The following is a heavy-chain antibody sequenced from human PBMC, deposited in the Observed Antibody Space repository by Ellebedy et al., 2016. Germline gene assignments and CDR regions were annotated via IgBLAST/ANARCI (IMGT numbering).Heavy chain of an antibody. CDR2: INPSGGST. Sequence: ASVKVSCKASGYTFTGYYMHWVRQAPGQGLEWMGIINPSGGSTSYAQKFQGRVTMTRDTSTSTVYMELSSLRSEDTAVYYCARVLAAAGKAYSSGWHTRHFDYWGQGTLVTVSS. J-gene: IGHJ4*02. D-gene: IGHD6-19*01. CDR1: GYTFTGYY. V-gene: IGHV1-46*01. CDR3: ARVLAAAGKAYSSGWHTRHFDY.